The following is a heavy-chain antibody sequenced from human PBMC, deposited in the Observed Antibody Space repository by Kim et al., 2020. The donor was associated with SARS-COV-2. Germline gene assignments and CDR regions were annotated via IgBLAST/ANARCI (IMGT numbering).Heavy chain of an antibody. D-gene: IGHD6-13*01. V-gene: IGHV4-59*01. Sequence: TNYNPSLKSRVTISVDTSKNQFSLKLSSVTAADTAVYYCANGAAGTPNFDYWGQGTLVTVSS. CDR3: ANGAAGTPNFDY. J-gene: IGHJ4*02. CDR2: T.